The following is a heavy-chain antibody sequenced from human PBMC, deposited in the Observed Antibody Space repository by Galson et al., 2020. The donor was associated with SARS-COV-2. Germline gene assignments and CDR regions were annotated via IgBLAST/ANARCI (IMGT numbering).Heavy chain of an antibody. CDR3: AKDTSSGTYYYYYYGMDV. D-gene: IGHD3-10*01. Sequence: TGGSLRLSCAASGFTFSSYAMSWVRQAPGKGLEWVSAISGSGGSTYYADSVKGRFTISRDNSKNTLYLQMNSLRAEDTAVYYCAKDTSSGTYYYYYYGMDVWGQGTTVTVSS. V-gene: IGHV3-23*01. CDR2: ISGSGGST. CDR1: GFTFSSYA. J-gene: IGHJ6*02.